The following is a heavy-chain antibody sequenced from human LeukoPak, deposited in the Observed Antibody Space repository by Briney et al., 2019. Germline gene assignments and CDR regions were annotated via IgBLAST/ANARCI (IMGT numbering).Heavy chain of an antibody. CDR1: GFTFGSYG. D-gene: IGHD3-10*01. CDR3: AKKIDSGSYPLDY. J-gene: IGHJ4*02. Sequence: PGGSLRLSCAASGFTFGSYGMHWVRQAPGKGLEWVTFIRSDGSNKYYADSVKGRFTISRDNSKSTLYLQMTSLRAEDTGVYYCAKKIDSGSYPLDYWGQGTLVTISS. CDR2: IRSDGSNK. V-gene: IGHV3-30*02.